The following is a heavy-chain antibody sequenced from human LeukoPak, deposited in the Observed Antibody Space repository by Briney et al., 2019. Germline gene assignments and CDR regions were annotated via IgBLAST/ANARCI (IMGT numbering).Heavy chain of an antibody. D-gene: IGHD5-18*01. V-gene: IGHV4-4*02. CDR3: ARCGYSYGHIYYYCYMDV. CDR1: GGSISSSNW. J-gene: IGHJ6*03. CDR2: IYYSGST. Sequence: SGTLSLTCAVSGGSISSSNWWSWVRQPPGKGLEWIGYIYYSGSTNYNPSLKSRVTISVDTSKNQFSLKLSSVTAADTAVYYCARCGYSYGHIYYYCYMDVWGKGTTVTISS.